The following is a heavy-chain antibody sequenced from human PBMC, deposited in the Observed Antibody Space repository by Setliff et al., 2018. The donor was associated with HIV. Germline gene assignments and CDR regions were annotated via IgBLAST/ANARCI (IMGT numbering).Heavy chain of an antibody. D-gene: IGHD2-21*02. CDR2: IYHSGSI. CDR3: ARHDGTYCGGDCYLLGYFDL. J-gene: IGHJ2*01. CDR1: AYSISSGYH. Sequence: SQTLSLTCAVSAYSISSGYHWGWIRQPPGKGLEWIGSIYHSGSIYYNPSLKSRVTISVDTSKNQFSLKLSSVTAADTAVYYCARHDGTYCGGDCYLLGYFDLWGRGTLVTVSS. V-gene: IGHV4-38-2*01.